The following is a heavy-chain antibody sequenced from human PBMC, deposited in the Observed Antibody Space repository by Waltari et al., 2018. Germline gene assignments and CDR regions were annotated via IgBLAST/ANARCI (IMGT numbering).Heavy chain of an antibody. CDR3: ARVRFIKDSSGYYSYFDY. Sequence: EVQLVESGGGLIQPGGSLRLSCAASGFTVSSNYMSWVRQAPGKGLEWVSVIYSGGSTYYADSVKGRFTISRDNSKNTLYLQMNSLRAEDTAVYYCARVRFIKDSSGYYSYFDYWGQGTLVTVSS. D-gene: IGHD3-22*01. V-gene: IGHV3-53*01. CDR2: IYSGGST. CDR1: GFTVSSNY. J-gene: IGHJ4*02.